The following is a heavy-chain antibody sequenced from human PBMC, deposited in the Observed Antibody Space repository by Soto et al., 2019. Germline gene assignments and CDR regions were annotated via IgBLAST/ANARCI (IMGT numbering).Heavy chain of an antibody. J-gene: IGHJ3*02. CDR3: ARRDCSSTSFYRSHAFDI. CDR1: GYTFTSYG. Sequence: QVQLVQSGAEVKKPGASVKVSCKASGYTFTSYGISWVRQAPGQGLEWMGWISAYNGNTNYAQKLQGRVTMTTDTSTSTAYMELRSLRSDDTAVYYCARRDCSSTSFYRSHAFDIWGQGTMVTVSS. CDR2: ISAYNGNT. V-gene: IGHV1-18*04. D-gene: IGHD2-2*02.